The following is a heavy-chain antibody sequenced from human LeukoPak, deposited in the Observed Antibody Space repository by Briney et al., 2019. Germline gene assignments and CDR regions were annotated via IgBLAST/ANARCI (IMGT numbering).Heavy chain of an antibody. D-gene: IGHD5-24*01. Sequence: PGGSLRLSCAASGFTFSSYGMHWVRQAPGKGLEWVAFIRYDGSNKYYADSVKGRFTISRDNSKDTLYLRMNSLRAEDTAVYYCAKDGEFSRDGYNYAGYWGQGTLVTVSS. V-gene: IGHV3-30*02. CDR2: IRYDGSNK. CDR1: GFTFSSYG. J-gene: IGHJ4*02. CDR3: AKDGEFSRDGYNYAGY.